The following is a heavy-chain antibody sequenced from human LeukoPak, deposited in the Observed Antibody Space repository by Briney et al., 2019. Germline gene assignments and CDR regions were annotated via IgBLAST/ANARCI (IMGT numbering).Heavy chain of an antibody. CDR1: GYTFTSYG. CDR2: ISAYNGNT. J-gene: IGHJ4*02. CDR3: ARGLGYSSSRKKFDY. Sequence: ASVKVSCKASGYTFTSYGISWVRQAPGQGLEWMGWISAYNGNTNYAQKLQGRVTMTTDTSTSTAYMELRSLRSEDTAVYYCARGLGYSSSRKKFDYWGQGTLVTVSS. V-gene: IGHV1-18*01. D-gene: IGHD6-13*01.